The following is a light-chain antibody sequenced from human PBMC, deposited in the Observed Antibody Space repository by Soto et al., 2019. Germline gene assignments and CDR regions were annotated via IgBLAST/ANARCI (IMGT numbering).Light chain of an antibody. J-gene: IGKJ5*01. CDR2: KAS. CDR1: QSISTW. CDR3: QQLAGFPIT. Sequence: VGDSVTITCRADQSISTWLAWYQQKPGKAPNLLIYKASRLETGVPSRFSGSGSGTEFTLTISFLQPEDFATYYCQQLAGFPITFGQGTRLEIK. V-gene: IGKV1-5*03.